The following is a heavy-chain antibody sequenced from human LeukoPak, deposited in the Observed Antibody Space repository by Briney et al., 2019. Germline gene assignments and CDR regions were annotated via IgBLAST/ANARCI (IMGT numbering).Heavy chain of an antibody. CDR1: GFTFTGYY. CDR3: AREVVAYDSSGLSLGY. CDR2: INPNSGGT. D-gene: IGHD3-22*01. Sequence: ASVKVSCKASGFTFTGYYMHWVRQALGQGLEWMGWINPNSGGTNYAQKFQGRVTMTRDTSISTAYMELSRLRSDDTAVYYCAREVVAYDSSGLSLGYWGRGTLVTVSS. V-gene: IGHV1-2*02. J-gene: IGHJ4*02.